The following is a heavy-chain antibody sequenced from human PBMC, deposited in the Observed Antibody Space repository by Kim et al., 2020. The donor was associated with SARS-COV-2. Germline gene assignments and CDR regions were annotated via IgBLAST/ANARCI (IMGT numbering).Heavy chain of an antibody. Sequence: SETLSLTCAVYGGSFSGYYWSWIRQPPGKGLEWIGEINHSGSTNYNPSFKSRVTISVDTSKNQFSLKLSSVTAADTAVYYCARVRGVTIFGVVIGRDYYYMDVWGKGTTVTVSS. J-gene: IGHJ6*03. V-gene: IGHV4-34*01. CDR2: INHSGST. D-gene: IGHD3-3*01. CDR1: GGSFSGYY. CDR3: ARVRGVTIFGVVIGRDYYYMDV.